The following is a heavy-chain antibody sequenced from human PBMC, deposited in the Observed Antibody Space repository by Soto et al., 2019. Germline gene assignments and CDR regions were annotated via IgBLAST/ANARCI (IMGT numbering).Heavy chain of an antibody. CDR3: ASAAVSGKGGLDF. J-gene: IGHJ4*02. V-gene: IGHV1-2*02. D-gene: IGHD6-19*01. CDR1: GYTFSSFD. Sequence: ASVKVSCKASGYTFSSFDMHWVRQAPGQGLEWMGWINPNSGSTKYAEKFQGRVTMTMDTSIGTAYMEMSRLTSDDTAVYYCASAAVSGKGGLDFWGQGTQVTVSS. CDR2: INPNSGST.